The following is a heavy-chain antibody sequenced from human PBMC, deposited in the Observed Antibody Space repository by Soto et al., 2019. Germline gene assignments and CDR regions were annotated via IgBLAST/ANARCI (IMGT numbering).Heavy chain of an antibody. CDR1: GCTFTSYG. Sequence: APVKGSCKASGCTFTSYGISWVRQAPGQGLEWMGWISAYNGNTNYAQKLQGRVTMTTDTSTSTAYMELRSLRSDDTAVYCCARGGWGYSPQSYWGQGTLVTFSS. J-gene: IGHJ4*02. CDR3: ARGGWGYSPQSY. V-gene: IGHV1-18*01. D-gene: IGHD2-2*02. CDR2: ISAYNGNT.